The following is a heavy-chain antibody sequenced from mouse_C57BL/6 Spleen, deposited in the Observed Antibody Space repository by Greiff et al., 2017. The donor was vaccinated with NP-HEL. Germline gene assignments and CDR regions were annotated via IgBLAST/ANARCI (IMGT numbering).Heavy chain of an antibody. CDR3: TGGSSGYVNY. CDR1: GFTFSDAW. CDR2: IRNKANNHAT. J-gene: IGHJ2*01. Sequence: EVKLVESGGGLVQPGGSMKLSCAASGFTFSDAWMDWVRQSPEKGLEWVAEIRNKANNHATYYAESVKGRFTISRDDSNSSVYLQMNSLIAEDTGIYYCTGGSSGYVNYWGQGTTLTVSS. V-gene: IGHV6-6*01. D-gene: IGHD3-2*02.